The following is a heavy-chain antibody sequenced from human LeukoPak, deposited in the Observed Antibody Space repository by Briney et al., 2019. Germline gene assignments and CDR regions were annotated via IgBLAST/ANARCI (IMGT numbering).Heavy chain of an antibody. CDR2: IYYSGST. V-gene: IGHV4-59*08. D-gene: IGHD3-3*01. Sequence: SETLSLTCTVSGGSISSYYWSWIRQPPGKGLEWIGYIYYSGSTNYNPSLKSRVTISVDTSKNQFSLKLSSVTAADTAVYYCARQIYDFWSGHYYYYYYYMDVWGKGTTVTVSS. J-gene: IGHJ6*03. CDR3: ARQIYDFWSGHYYYYYYYMDV. CDR1: GGSISSYY.